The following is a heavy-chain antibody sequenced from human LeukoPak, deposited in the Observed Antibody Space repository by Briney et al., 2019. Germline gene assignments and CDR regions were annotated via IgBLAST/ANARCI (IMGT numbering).Heavy chain of an antibody. CDR2: IYYSGST. D-gene: IGHD2-2*01. J-gene: IGHJ6*02. V-gene: IGHV4-59*01. CDR3: ARDARYCSSTSCFNYGMDV. Sequence: SETLSLTCTVSGGSISSYYWGWIRQPPGKGLEWIGYIYYSGSTNYNPSLKSRVTISVDTSKNQFSLKLSSVTAADTAVYYCARDARYCSSTSCFNYGMDVWGQGTTVTVSS. CDR1: GGSISSYY.